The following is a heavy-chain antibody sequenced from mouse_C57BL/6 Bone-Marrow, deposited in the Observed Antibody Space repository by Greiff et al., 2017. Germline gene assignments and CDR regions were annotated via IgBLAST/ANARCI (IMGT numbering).Heavy chain of an antibody. Sequence: EVMLVESGEGLVKPGGSLKLSCAASGFTFSSYAMSWVRQTPEKRLEWVAYISSGGDYIYYADTVKGRFTISRDNARNTLYLQMSSLKSEDTAMYYCTREINDGYLDYYAMDYWGQGTSVTVSS. CDR2: ISSGGDYI. D-gene: IGHD2-3*01. J-gene: IGHJ4*01. CDR3: TREINDGYLDYYAMDY. V-gene: IGHV5-9-1*02. CDR1: GFTFSSYA.